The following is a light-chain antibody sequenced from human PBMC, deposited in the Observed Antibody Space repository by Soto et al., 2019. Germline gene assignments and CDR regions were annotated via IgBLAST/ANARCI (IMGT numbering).Light chain of an antibody. CDR2: GAS. CDR1: QSVSSSY. CDR3: QLYDSSSWT. V-gene: IGKV3-20*01. Sequence: EIVLTQSPGTLSLSPGERATLSCRASQSVSSSYLAWYQQKPGQAPRLLIYGASSRATGIPDRFSGSGSGTDFTLTISRLEPEDFAVYYCQLYDSSSWTFGQGTKVEI. J-gene: IGKJ1*01.